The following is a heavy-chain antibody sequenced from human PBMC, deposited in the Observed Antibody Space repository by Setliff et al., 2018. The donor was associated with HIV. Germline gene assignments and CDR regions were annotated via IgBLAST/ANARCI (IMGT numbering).Heavy chain of an antibody. J-gene: IGHJ4*02. Sequence: ASVKVSCKASGYTFTGYYMHWVRQAPGQGPEWLGRINPKSGGTRYAQKFQGRVSMTRDTAISTAYMELSRLRSDDSAVYYCARLPFITIFGVLRYWGQGTLVTVSS. D-gene: IGHD3-3*01. CDR3: ARLPFITIFGVLRY. V-gene: IGHV1-2*06. CDR2: INPKSGGT. CDR1: GYTFTGYY.